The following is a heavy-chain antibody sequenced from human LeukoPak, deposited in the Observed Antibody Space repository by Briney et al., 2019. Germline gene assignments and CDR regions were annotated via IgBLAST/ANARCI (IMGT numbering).Heavy chain of an antibody. CDR3: ARDGYNYYFDY. CDR1: AYTFTNYG. J-gene: IGHJ4*02. Sequence: ASVKVSCKASAYTFTNYGISWVRQAPGQGLEWMGWISAYNGNTNYAQNLQGRVTMTTDTSTSTAYMELRSLRSDDTAVYYCARDGYNYYFDYWGQRTLVTVSS. D-gene: IGHD5-24*01. CDR2: ISAYNGNT. V-gene: IGHV1-18*01.